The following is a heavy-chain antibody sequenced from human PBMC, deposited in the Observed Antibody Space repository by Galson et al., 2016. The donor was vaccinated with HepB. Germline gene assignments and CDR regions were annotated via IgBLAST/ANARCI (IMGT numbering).Heavy chain of an antibody. CDR2: ISSSGSYI. CDR1: GFTFSSYN. Sequence: SLRLSCAASGFTFSSYNMNWVRQAPGKGLEWVSSISSSGSYIYYADVVKGRFTISRDNAKNSLYLQMNSLRAEDTAVYYCARSPRIQAWRRYDFFEYWGQGSLVTVSS. J-gene: IGHJ4*02. D-gene: IGHD5-18*01. CDR3: ARSPRIQAWRRYDFFEY. V-gene: IGHV3-21*01.